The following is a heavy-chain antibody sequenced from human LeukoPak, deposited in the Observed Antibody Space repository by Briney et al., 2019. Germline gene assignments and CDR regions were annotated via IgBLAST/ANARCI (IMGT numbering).Heavy chain of an antibody. CDR3: AREPIAPTGHPFDY. D-gene: IGHD6-13*01. J-gene: IGHJ4*02. V-gene: IGHV3-48*03. Sequence: GGSLRLSCAASGFTLRSYEMNWVRQAPGKGLEWVSYISGSGNTIYYADSVKGRFTISRDNAKDSLYLQINSLRAEYTAFYYCAREPIAPTGHPFDYWGQGTLVTVSS. CDR1: GFTLRSYE. CDR2: ISGSGNTI.